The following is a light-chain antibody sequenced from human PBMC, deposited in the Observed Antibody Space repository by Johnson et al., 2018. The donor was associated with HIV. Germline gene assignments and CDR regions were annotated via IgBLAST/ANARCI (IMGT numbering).Light chain of an antibody. CDR1: SSTIGNNY. J-gene: IGLJ1*01. V-gene: IGLV1-51*02. CDR3: GAWETSLSAGGV. Sequence: QSVLTQPPSVSAAPGQKVTISCSGSSSTIGNNYISWYQLLPGTPPKLIIFKNNERPSWIPDRFSGSTSGTSATLGITGLQTEDEADYYCGAWETSLSAGGVFGTGTKVTVL. CDR2: KNN.